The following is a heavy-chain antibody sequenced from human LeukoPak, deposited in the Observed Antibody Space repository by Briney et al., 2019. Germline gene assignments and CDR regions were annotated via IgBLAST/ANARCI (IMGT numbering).Heavy chain of an antibody. CDR3: ARPAREWDTNWYFDL. D-gene: IGHD5-18*01. V-gene: IGHV4-39*01. Sequence: PSETLSLTCTVSGGSISSSSYYWGWIRQPPGKGLEWIGSIYYSGSTYYNPSLKSRVTISVDTSKNQFSLKLSSVTAADTAVYYCARPAREWDTNWYFDLWGRGTLVTVSS. CDR1: GGSISSSSYY. J-gene: IGHJ2*01. CDR2: IYYSGST.